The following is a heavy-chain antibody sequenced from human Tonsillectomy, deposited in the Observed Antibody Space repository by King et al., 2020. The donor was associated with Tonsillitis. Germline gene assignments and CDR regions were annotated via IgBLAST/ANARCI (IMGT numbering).Heavy chain of an antibody. Sequence: VQLVESGGGLVKPGGSLRLSCAASGFTFSGYSMNWVRQAPGKGLEWVSSISSSSSYIYYADSVKGRFTISRDNAKNSLYLQMNSLRAEDTAVYYCARVNGAAVTTSGFDYWGQGTLVTVSS. J-gene: IGHJ4*02. V-gene: IGHV3-21*01. D-gene: IGHD4-17*01. CDR3: ARVNGAAVTTSGFDY. CDR2: ISSSSSYI. CDR1: GFTFSGYS.